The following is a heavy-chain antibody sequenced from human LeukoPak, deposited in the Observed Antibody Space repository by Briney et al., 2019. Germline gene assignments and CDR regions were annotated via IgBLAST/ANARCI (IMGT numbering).Heavy chain of an antibody. J-gene: IGHJ5*02. CDR1: GFTFSSYA. V-gene: IGHV3-23*01. CDR2: ISGSGGST. Sequence: PGGSLRLSCAASGFTFSSYAMSWVRQAPGKGLEWVSAISGSGGSTYYADSVKGRFTISRDNSKNTLYLQMNSLRAEDTAVYYCASQRDIVVVPAAKGGWFDPWGQGTLVTVSS. D-gene: IGHD2-2*01. CDR3: ASQRDIVVVPAAKGGWFDP.